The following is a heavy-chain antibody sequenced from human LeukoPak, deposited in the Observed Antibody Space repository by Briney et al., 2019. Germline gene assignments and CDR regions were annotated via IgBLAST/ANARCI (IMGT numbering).Heavy chain of an antibody. Sequence: PSETLSLTCTVSGGSISSGGYYWSWIRQRPGKGLEWIGHIYYSGSTYYNPSLKSRVTISVDTSKNQFSLKLSSVTAADTAVYYCARAVVPAAPFDYWGQGTLVTVSS. J-gene: IGHJ4*02. D-gene: IGHD2-2*01. V-gene: IGHV4-31*03. CDR1: GGSISSGGYY. CDR3: ARAVVPAAPFDY. CDR2: IYYSGST.